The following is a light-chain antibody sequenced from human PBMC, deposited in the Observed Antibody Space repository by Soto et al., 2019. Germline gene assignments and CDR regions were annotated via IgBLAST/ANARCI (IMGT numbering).Light chain of an antibody. CDR3: QQSYSFPRT. J-gene: IGKJ1*01. V-gene: IGKV1-39*01. Sequence: DIQMTQSPSSLSASVGDRVTITCRASQNINSYLNWYQQKPGKAPNLLIYGASSLQSGVPSRFRGSEYGTDFTLTISSLQPEDFATYYCQQSYSFPRTFGQGTKVEIK. CDR2: GAS. CDR1: QNINSY.